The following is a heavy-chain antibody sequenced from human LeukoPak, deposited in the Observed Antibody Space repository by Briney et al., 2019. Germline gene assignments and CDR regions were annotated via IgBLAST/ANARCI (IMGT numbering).Heavy chain of an antibody. CDR3: VRGALRDCSYTSCTRGNWFDP. V-gene: IGHV3-74*01. CDR1: GFTFSSHW. D-gene: IGHD2-2*01. CDR2: INADGSGT. J-gene: IGHJ5*02. Sequence: GGSLRLSRAASGFTFSSHWMHWVRQAPEKGLMGVAHINADGSGTYYAASVKGRFTISRDNAQNTLYLQMHSLTAEDTAVYYCVRGALRDCSYTSCTRGNWFDPWGQGTLVTVSS.